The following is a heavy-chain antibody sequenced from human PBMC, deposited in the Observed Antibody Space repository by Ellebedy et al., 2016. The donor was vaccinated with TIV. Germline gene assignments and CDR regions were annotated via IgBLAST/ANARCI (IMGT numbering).Heavy chain of an antibody. CDR2: TYYRSKWYD. Sequence: SQTLSLTCAISGDSVSSNSAAWNWIRQSPSRGLEWLGRTYYRSKWYDDYAVSVRSRITINPDIPKNQFSLQLNSVTPEDTAVYYCARGQNYSGRVFDYWGQGTLVTVSS. CDR3: ARGQNYSGRVFDY. J-gene: IGHJ4*02. CDR1: GDSVSSNSAA. D-gene: IGHD1-26*01. V-gene: IGHV6-1*01.